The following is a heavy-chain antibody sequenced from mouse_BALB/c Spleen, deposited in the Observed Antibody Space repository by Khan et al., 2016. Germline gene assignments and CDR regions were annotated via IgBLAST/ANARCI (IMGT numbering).Heavy chain of an antibody. J-gene: IGHJ2*01. Sequence: QVPLQQSGAELAKPGASVKMSCKASGYTFTSYWMHWVKQRPGQGLEWIGYINPSTGYTEYNQKFKDKATLTADKSSSTAYMQLSSLTSEDSAVYYCARGWDPDYWGQGTTLTVSS. V-gene: IGHV1-7*01. CDR1: GYTFTSYW. CDR2: INPSTGYT. CDR3: ARGWDPDY. D-gene: IGHD4-1*01.